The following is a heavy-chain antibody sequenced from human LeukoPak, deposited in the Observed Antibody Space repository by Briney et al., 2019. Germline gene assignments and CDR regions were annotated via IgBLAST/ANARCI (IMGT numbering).Heavy chain of an antibody. V-gene: IGHV3-30*04. CDR2: ISYDGSNK. D-gene: IGHD5-18*01. J-gene: IGHJ4*02. CDR3: AREGYSYGPFDY. CDR1: GFTFSSYA. Sequence: PGGSLRLSCAASGFTFSSYAMHWVRQAPGKGLEWVAVISYDGSNKYYADSVKGRFTISRDNSKNTLYLQMNSLRAEDTAVYYCAREGYSYGPFDYWGQGTLVIVSS.